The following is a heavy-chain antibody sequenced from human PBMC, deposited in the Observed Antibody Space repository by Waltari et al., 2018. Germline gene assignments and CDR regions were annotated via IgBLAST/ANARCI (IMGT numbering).Heavy chain of an antibody. D-gene: IGHD1-26*01. J-gene: IGHJ4*02. CDR1: GFPFTNYA. CDR3: VRGGVSGASAWSSADY. CDR2: MNPKSGNT. Sequence: QVQLMQSGAEVKKPGASVKVSCKASGFPFTNYAINWVRQATGQGLEWMGWMNPKSGNTGYAQKFQGRVTMTRDTSISTAYMEVSSLRSEDTAVYFCVRGGVSGASAWSSADYWGQGTLVTVSS. V-gene: IGHV1-8*01.